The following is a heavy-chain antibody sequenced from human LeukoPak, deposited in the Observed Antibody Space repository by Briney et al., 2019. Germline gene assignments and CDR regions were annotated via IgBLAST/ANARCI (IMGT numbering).Heavy chain of an antibody. V-gene: IGHV3-30*02. D-gene: IGHD1-26*01. Sequence: PGGSLRLSCAASGFTFSSYGMHWVRQAPGKGLEWVAFIRYDGSNKYYADSVKGRFTISRDNAKNSLYLQMNSLRPEDTAVYYCARDPYSGSYGDYYYYYMDVWGKGTTVTISS. CDR1: GFTFSSYG. CDR3: ARDPYSGSYGDYYYYYMDV. CDR2: IRYDGSNK. J-gene: IGHJ6*03.